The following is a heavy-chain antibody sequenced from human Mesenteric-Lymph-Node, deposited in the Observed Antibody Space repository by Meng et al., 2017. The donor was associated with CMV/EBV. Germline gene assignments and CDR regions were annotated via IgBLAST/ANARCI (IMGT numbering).Heavy chain of an antibody. CDR1: GFAFSTYV. V-gene: IGHV3-23*01. D-gene: IGHD6-19*01. J-gene: IGHJ5*02. CDR2: VTGSGGST. CDR3: ARGGGSYSSGLFDP. Sequence: GGSLRLSCAASGFAFSTYVMSWVRQAPGKGLERVSGVTGSGGSTYYADSVKGRFTISRDNAKNSLYLQMNSLRAEDTAVYYCARGGGSYSSGLFDPWGQGTLVTVSS.